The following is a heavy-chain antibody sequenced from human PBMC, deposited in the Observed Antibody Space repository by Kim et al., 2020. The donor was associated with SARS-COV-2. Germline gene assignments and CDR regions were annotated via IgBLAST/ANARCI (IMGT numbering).Heavy chain of an antibody. J-gene: IGHJ4*02. CDR3: ARVPLAGDIVVERHEPDY. CDR2: INHSGST. V-gene: IGHV4-34*01. CDR1: GGSFSGYY. Sequence: SETLSLTCAVYGGSFSGYYWSWIRQPPGKGLEWIGEINHSGSTNYNPSLKSRVTISVDTSKNQFSLKLSSVTAADTAVYYCARVPLAGDIVVERHEPDYWGQGTLVTVSS. D-gene: IGHD2-2*01.